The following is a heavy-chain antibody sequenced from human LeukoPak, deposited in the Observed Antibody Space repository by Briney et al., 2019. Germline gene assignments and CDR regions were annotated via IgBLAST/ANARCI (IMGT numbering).Heavy chain of an antibody. CDR3: ARDENYYDPTVLDY. Sequence: GGSLRLSCAASGFTFSDYYMNWIRQAPGKGLEWVSYISSSGSTIYYADSVKGRFTISRDNAKNSLYLQMNSLRAEDTAVYYCARDENYYDPTVLDYWGQGTLVTVSS. CDR1: GFTFSDYY. V-gene: IGHV3-11*04. CDR2: ISSSGSTI. D-gene: IGHD3-22*01. J-gene: IGHJ4*02.